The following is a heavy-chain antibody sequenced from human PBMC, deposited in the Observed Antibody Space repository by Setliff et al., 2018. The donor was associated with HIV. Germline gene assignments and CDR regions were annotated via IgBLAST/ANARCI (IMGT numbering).Heavy chain of an antibody. CDR1: GYSMSSGYY. Sequence: KPSETLSLTCGVSGYSMSSGYYWGWIRQPPGKGLEWIGNVYHTGSTYYNPSLKSRVTISADTSKNQFSLNLSSVTAAETAVYYCAREPAAGAYYFDYWGQGTLVTVSS. J-gene: IGHJ4*02. CDR2: VYHTGST. V-gene: IGHV4-38-2*02. CDR3: AREPAAGAYYFDY. D-gene: IGHD6-13*01.